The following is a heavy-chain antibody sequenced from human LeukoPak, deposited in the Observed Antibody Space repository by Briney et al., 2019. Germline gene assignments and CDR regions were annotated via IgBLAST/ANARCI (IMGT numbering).Heavy chain of an antibody. CDR3: ARDVRIGAAIENYFDC. J-gene: IGHJ4*02. V-gene: IGHV3-30*04. D-gene: IGHD2-2*02. CDR1: GFTFSSYA. Sequence: PGRSLRLSCAASGFTFSSYAMHWVRQAPGKGLEWVAVISYDGSNKYYADSVKGRFTISRDNSKNTLYLQMNSLRAEDTAVYYCARDVRIGAAIENYFDCWGQGTLVTVSS. CDR2: ISYDGSNK.